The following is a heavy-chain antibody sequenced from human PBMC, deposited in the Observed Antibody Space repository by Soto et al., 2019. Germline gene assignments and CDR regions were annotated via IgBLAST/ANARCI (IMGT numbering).Heavy chain of an antibody. J-gene: IGHJ4*02. CDR3: ATQATIAAPPDY. D-gene: IGHD6-13*01. CDR2: IDPSDSYT. V-gene: IGHV5-10-1*01. CDR1: GYSFTSYW. Sequence: LKISCKGSGYSFTSYWITWVRQMPGKGLEWMGRIDPSDSYTNYSPSFQGHVTISADKSISTAYLQWSSLKASDTAMYYCATQATIAAPPDYWGQGTLVTVSS.